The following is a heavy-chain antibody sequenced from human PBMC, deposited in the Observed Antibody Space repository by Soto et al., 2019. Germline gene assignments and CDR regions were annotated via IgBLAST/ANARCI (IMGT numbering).Heavy chain of an antibody. CDR3: ARAGAARPIISDY. J-gene: IGHJ4*02. D-gene: IGHD6-6*01. Sequence: SDTLCLTCSVSVSSISSTGYYWNWILLHPVKGLEWIGVIYHSGSTNYNPSLKSRVDISVDTSKNQFSLKLTSVTAADTAVYYCARAGAARPIISDYWGQGTLVTVSS. V-gene: IGHV4-31*03. CDR2: IYHSGST. CDR1: VSSISSTGYY.